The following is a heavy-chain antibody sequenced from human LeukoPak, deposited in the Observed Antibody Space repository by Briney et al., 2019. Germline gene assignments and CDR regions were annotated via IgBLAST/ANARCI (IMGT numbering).Heavy chain of an antibody. CDR3: AKDYSSGYSYYYYMDV. CDR2: ISYDGSNK. D-gene: IGHD3-22*01. J-gene: IGHJ6*03. CDR1: GFTVSSNY. Sequence: GGSLRLSCAASGFTVSSNYMSWVRQAPGKGLEWVAVISYDGSNKYYADSVKGRFTISRDNSKNTLYLQMNSLRAEDTAVYYCAKDYSSGYSYYYYMDVWGKGTTVTVSS. V-gene: IGHV3-30*18.